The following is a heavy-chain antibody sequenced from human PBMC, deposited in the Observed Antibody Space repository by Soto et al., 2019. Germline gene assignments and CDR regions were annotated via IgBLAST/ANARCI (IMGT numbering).Heavy chain of an antibody. CDR2: ISYDGSNK. D-gene: IGHD3-16*01. CDR3: ASGGGYYYYGMDV. CDR1: GFTFSSYA. V-gene: IGHV3-30-3*01. Sequence: GGSLRLSCAASGFTFSSYAMHWVRQAPGKGLEWVAVISYDGSNKYYADSVKGRFTISRDNSKNTLYLQMNSLRAEDTAVYYCASGGGYYYYGMDVWGQGTTVTVSS. J-gene: IGHJ6*02.